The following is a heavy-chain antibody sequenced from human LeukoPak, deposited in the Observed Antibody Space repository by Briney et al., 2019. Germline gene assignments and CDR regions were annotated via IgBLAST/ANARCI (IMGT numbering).Heavy chain of an antibody. Sequence: ASVKVSCKASGDTLRNYAVHWVRQAPGQGLEWLGGSFAIFGAVHYAQKFQGRVTLTMDESTYTAYMELRSLRSDDTAVYYCARDYYDSSGYYYALWGQGTLVTVSS. V-gene: IGHV1-69*05. J-gene: IGHJ4*02. CDR1: GDTLRNYA. CDR3: ARDYYDSSGYYYAL. CDR2: SFAIFGAV. D-gene: IGHD3-22*01.